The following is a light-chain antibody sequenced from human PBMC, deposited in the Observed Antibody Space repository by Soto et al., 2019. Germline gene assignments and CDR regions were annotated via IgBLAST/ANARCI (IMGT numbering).Light chain of an antibody. CDR3: SSYTSSSTLYV. J-gene: IGLJ1*01. Sequence: QSVLTQPASVSGSPGQSITISCTGTSSDVGGYNYVSWYQQHPGKAPKLMIYDVSNRPSGVSNRFSGSKSGNTASLTISGPQAEDGAVYYCSSYTSSSTLYVLGTGTRVT. V-gene: IGLV2-14*01. CDR2: DVS. CDR1: SSDVGGYNY.